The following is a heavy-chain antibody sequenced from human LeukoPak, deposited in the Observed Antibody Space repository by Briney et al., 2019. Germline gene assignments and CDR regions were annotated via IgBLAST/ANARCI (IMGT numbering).Heavy chain of an antibody. D-gene: IGHD3-22*01. V-gene: IGHV3-9*01. Sequence: PGGSLRLSCAASGLTFDDYAMHWVRQAPGKGLEWVSSISWNSGSIGYADSVKGRFTISRDNAKNSLYLQMNSLRVEDTALYFCAKDAAYSSGHFDYWGQGTLVTVSS. CDR3: AKDAAYSSGHFDY. J-gene: IGHJ4*02. CDR2: ISWNSGSI. CDR1: GLTFDDYA.